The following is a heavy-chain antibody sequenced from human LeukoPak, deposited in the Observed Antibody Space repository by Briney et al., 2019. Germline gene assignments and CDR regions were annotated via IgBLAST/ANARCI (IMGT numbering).Heavy chain of an antibody. CDR2: ISWNSGSI. CDR1: GFTFDDYA. D-gene: IGHD6-19*01. V-gene: IGHV3-9*01. J-gene: IGHJ4*02. Sequence: GRSLRLSCAASGFTFDDYAMHWVRQAPGKGLEWVSGISWNSGSIGYADSVKGRFTISRDNAKNSLYLQMNSLRAEDTALYYCAKSTSGWYSEFDYWGQGTLVTVSS. CDR3: AKSTSGWYSEFDY.